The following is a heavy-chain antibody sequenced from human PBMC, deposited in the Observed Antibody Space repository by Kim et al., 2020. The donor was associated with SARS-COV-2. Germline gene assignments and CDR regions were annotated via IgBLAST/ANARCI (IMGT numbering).Heavy chain of an antibody. CDR3: ARGTTVTTFDY. J-gene: IGHJ4*02. Sequence: RYRPSFQGQVTISADKSISTAYLQWSSLKASDPAMYYCARGTTVTTFDYWGQGTLVTVSS. D-gene: IGHD4-17*01. V-gene: IGHV5-51*01.